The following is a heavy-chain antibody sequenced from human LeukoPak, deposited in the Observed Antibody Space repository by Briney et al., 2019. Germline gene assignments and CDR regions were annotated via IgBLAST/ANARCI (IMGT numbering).Heavy chain of an antibody. V-gene: IGHV1-2*02. CDR2: INPNSGGT. J-gene: IGHJ4*02. Sequence: ASVRVSCKASGYTFTGYYMHWVRQAPGQGLEWMGWINPNSGGTNYARKFQGRVTMTRDTSISTAYMELSRPRSDDTAVYYCARNMVRGVIITAPGYWGQGTLVTVSS. D-gene: IGHD3-10*01. CDR3: ARNMVRGVIITAPGY. CDR1: GYTFTGYY.